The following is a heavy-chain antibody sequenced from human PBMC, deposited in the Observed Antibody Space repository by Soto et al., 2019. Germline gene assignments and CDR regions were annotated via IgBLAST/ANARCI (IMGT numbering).Heavy chain of an antibody. D-gene: IGHD3-10*01. CDR2: IKPYNGNT. CDR3: ARDLDGSGSYYTDY. J-gene: IGHJ4*02. Sequence: ASVKVSCKASGYTFNIYGINWLRQAPGQGLEWMGWIKPYNGNTKYAQNLQGRVTMTTDTSTSTAYMELRSLRSDDTAVYYCARDLDGSGSYYTDYWGQGTLVTVSS. V-gene: IGHV1-18*01. CDR1: GYTFNIYG.